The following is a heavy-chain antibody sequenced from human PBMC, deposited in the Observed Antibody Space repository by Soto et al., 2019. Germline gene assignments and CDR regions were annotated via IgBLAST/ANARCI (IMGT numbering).Heavy chain of an antibody. CDR2: VSGRGGST. J-gene: IGHJ6*01. CDR3: AKDSTVTTSLYFYYYGFDV. Sequence: VQLLESGGGLVQPGGSLRLACTASGFTFNHYAMSWVRQAPGKGLEWVSAVSGRGGSTKYADSVKGRFIISRDNSNSTLYLQMDSLRGEDTAVYYCAKDSTVTTSLYFYYYGFDVWGQGTTVTVPS. CDR1: GFTFNHYA. D-gene: IGHD4-17*01. V-gene: IGHV3-23*01.